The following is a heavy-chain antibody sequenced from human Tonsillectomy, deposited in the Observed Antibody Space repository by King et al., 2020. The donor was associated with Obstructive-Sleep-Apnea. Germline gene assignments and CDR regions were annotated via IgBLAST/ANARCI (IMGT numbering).Heavy chain of an antibody. D-gene: IGHD2-2*01. CDR1: GGSFSGYY. J-gene: IGHJ5*02. CDR2: INHSGST. CDR3: VRMRQYQLLFSLYNWFDP. Sequence: VQLQQWGAGLLKPSETLSLTCAVYGGSFSGYYWSWIRQPPGKGLEWIGEINHSGSTNYNPSLKSGVTISVDTSKNQFSLKLSSVTAADTAVYYCVRMRQYQLLFSLYNWFDPWGQGTLVTVSS. V-gene: IGHV4-34*01.